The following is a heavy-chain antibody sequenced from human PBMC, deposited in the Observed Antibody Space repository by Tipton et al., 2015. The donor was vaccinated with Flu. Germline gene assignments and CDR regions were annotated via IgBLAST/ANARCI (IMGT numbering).Heavy chain of an antibody. CDR1: GGSINSYY. V-gene: IGHV4-4*07. CDR3: ARRDYTNYVSDPKSWFDP. D-gene: IGHD4-11*01. CDR2: IYMSGRT. Sequence: TPSLTCSVSGGSINSYYWSWIRQPAGKGLEWIGRIYMSGRTNYNPSLKSRVTMSVDLFKNQISLRLSSVTAADTAVYYCARRDYTNYVSDPKSWFDPWGQGTLVAVSS. J-gene: IGHJ5*02.